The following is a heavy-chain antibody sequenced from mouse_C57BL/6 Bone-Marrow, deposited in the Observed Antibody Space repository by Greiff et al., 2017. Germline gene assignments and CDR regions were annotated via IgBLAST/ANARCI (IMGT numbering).Heavy chain of an antibody. V-gene: IGHV1-61*01. CDR1: GYTFTSYW. J-gene: IGHJ4*01. Sequence: VKLQQPGAELVRPGSSVKLSCKASGYTFTSYWMDWVKQRPGQGLEWIGNIYPSDSETHYNQKFKDKATLTVDKSSSTAYMQLSSLTSEDSAVYYCATELGRDYWGQGTSVTVSS. CDR2: IYPSDSET. CDR3: ATELGRDY. D-gene: IGHD4-1*01.